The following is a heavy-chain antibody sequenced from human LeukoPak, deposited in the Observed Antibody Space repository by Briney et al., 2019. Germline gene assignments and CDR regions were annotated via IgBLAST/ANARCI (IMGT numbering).Heavy chain of an antibody. CDR3: ARGHYGMDV. V-gene: IGHV3-7*04. CDR1: GFKFESYW. Sequence: GGSLRLSCAVSGFKFESYWMTWVRQAPGKGLEWVATIKQDGSEKYYVDSVKGRGTIARDNAKNSLYLQMSSLRAEDTAVYYCARGHYGMDVWGQGTTVIVSS. CDR2: IKQDGSEK. J-gene: IGHJ6*02.